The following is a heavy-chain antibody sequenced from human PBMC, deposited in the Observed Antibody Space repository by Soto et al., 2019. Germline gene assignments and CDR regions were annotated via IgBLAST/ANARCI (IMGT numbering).Heavy chain of an antibody. J-gene: IGHJ6*02. CDR2: ISSSSSAI. Sequence: EVQLVESGGGLVQPGGSLRLSCAASGFSFSSSSMNLVRQAPGKGLEWLAYISSSSSAIYYADSVKGRFTISRDNAKNSLYLQMSSLRDDDAAVYYCERGRYDAWAPPLGVWGQGTTVIVSS. CDR3: ERGRYDAWAPPLGV. D-gene: IGHD3-3*01. CDR1: GFSFSSSS. V-gene: IGHV3-48*02.